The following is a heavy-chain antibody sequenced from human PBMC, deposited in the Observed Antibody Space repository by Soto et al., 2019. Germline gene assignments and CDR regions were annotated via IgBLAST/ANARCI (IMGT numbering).Heavy chain of an antibody. D-gene: IGHD3-22*01. J-gene: IGHJ3*02. V-gene: IGHV1-45*02. Sequence: GASVKVSCKASGYTFTYRYLHWVRQAPGQALEWMGWITPFNGNTNYAQKFQDRVTITRDRSMSTAYMELSSLRSEDTAMYYCAGETYYYDSSGYPYAFDIWGQGTMVTVSS. CDR1: GYTFTYRY. CDR2: ITPFNGNT. CDR3: AGETYYYDSSGYPYAFDI.